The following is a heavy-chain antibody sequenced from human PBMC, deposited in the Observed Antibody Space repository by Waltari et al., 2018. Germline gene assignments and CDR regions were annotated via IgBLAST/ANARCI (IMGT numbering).Heavy chain of an antibody. J-gene: IGHJ4*02. CDR3: ARDPESLIFGVVIKGWEDY. D-gene: IGHD3-3*01. CDR2: INPKSGGT. Sequence: QVQLVQSGAEVKKPGASVKVSCKASGYTFTGYYMNWVRQAPGQGLAWMGRINPKSGGTNYAQKCKGRITMTIDTSTSTAYMELSRLRSDDTAVYYCARDPESLIFGVVIKGWEDYWGQGTLVTVSS. CDR1: GYTFTGYY. V-gene: IGHV1-2*06.